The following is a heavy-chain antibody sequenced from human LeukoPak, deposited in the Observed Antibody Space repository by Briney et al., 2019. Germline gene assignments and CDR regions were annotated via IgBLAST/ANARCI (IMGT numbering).Heavy chain of an antibody. CDR2: IYYSGST. CDR1: GGSISSYY. Sequence: SETLSLTCTVSGGSISSYYWSWIRQPPGKGLEWIGYIYYSGSTNYNPSLKSRVTISVDTSKNQFSLKLSSVTAADTAVYYCARNVYSSSWLDYWGQGTLVTVSS. D-gene: IGHD6-13*01. CDR3: ARNVYSSSWLDY. V-gene: IGHV4-59*12. J-gene: IGHJ4*02.